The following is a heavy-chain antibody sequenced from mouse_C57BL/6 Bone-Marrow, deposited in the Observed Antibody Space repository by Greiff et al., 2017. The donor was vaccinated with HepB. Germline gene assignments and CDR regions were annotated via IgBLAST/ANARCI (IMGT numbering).Heavy chain of an antibody. D-gene: IGHD3-2*02. V-gene: IGHV1-19*01. J-gene: IGHJ2*01. CDR3: ARGRLRLPYFDY. CDR2: INPYNGGT. CDR1: GYTFTDYY. Sequence: VQLKQSGPVLVKPGASVKMSCKASGYTFTDYYMNWVKQSHGKSLEWIGVINPYNGGTSYNQKFKGKATLTVDKSSSTAYMELNSLTSEDSAVYYCARGRLRLPYFDYWGQGTTLTVSS.